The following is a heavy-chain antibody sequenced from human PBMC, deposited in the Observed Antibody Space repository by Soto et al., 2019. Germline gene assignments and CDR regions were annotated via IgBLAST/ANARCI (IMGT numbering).Heavy chain of an antibody. D-gene: IGHD5-18*01. V-gene: IGHV4-30-4*01. CDR2: IYYSGST. Sequence: QVQLQESGPGLVKPSQTLSLTCTVSGGSISSGDYYWSWIRQPPGKGLEWIGYIYYSGSTYYNPSLKSRVXTXVXXSKNQFALKLSSVAAADTAVYYCASNSYGYTSYDFWGQGTLVTVSS. CDR1: GGSISSGDYY. J-gene: IGHJ4*02. CDR3: ASNSYGYTSYDF.